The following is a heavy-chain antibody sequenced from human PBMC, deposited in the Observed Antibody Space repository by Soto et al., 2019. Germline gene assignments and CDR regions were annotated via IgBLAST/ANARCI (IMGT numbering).Heavy chain of an antibody. J-gene: IGHJ4*02. CDR3: AKGPSRVPAATTLGDFDY. Sequence: GGSLRLSCAASGFTFSSYAMSWVRQAPGKGLEWVSAISGSGGSTYYADSVKGRFTISRDNSKNTLYLQMNSLRAEDTAVYYCAKGPSRVPAATTLGDFDYWGQGTLVTVSS. V-gene: IGHV3-23*01. CDR2: ISGSGGST. CDR1: GFTFSSYA. D-gene: IGHD2-2*01.